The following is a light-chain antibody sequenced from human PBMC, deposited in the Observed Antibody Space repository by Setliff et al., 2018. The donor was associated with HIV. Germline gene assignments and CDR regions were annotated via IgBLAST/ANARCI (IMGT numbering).Light chain of an antibody. V-gene: IGLV2-8*01. CDR1: SSDVGGYNY. Sequence: QSVLAQPPSASGSPGQSVTISCTGTSSDVGGYNYVSWYQQHPGKAPKLIIYQVTKRPSGVPDRFSGSKSANTASLTVSGLQAEDEADYYCSAYAGSNNYGVFGTGTKGTVL. CDR3: SAYAGSNNYGV. J-gene: IGLJ1*01. CDR2: QVT.